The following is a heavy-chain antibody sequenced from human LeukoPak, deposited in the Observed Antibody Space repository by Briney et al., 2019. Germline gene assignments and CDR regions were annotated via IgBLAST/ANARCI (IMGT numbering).Heavy chain of an antibody. J-gene: IGHJ6*02. CDR1: GFTFSSYE. Sequence: GGSLRLSRAASGFTFSSYEMNWVRPAPGKGLEWISYISSTGSAIYYADSVKGRFTISRDNANNSLDLQMDSLRAEDTAVYYCARDGYYGSGAYYYYGLDVWGQGTTVTVSS. CDR3: ARDGYYGSGAYYYYGLDV. V-gene: IGHV3-48*03. CDR2: ISSTGSAI. D-gene: IGHD3-10*01.